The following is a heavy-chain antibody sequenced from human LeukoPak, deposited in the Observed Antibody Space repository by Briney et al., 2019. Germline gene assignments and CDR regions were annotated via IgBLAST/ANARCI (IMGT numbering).Heavy chain of an antibody. CDR1: GYTLTELS. V-gene: IGHV1-24*01. CDR3: ATVSLWFGDEPLGGEYYFDY. D-gene: IGHD3-10*01. CDR2: FDPEDGET. Sequence: ASVKVSCKVSGYTLTELSMHWVRQAPGKGLEWMGGFDPEDGETIYAQKFQGRVTMTEDTSTDTAYIELSSLRSEDTAVYYCATVSLWFGDEPLGGEYYFDYWGQGTLVTVS. J-gene: IGHJ4*02.